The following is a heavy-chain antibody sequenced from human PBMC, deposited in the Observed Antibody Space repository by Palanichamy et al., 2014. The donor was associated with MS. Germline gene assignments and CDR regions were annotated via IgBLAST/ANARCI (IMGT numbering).Heavy chain of an antibody. CDR2: TYYRSKWYN. V-gene: IGHV6-1*01. CDR1: GDSVSDNSAA. J-gene: IGHJ3*02. Sequence: QVQLQQSGPGLVKPSQTLSLTCAFSGDSVSDNSAAWNWLRQSPSRGLEWLGRTYYRSKWYNEYAVSVKSRISINPDTSNNQFSLLLKSVTPEDSAVYYCARDRGNWDGATTTGFDIWGQGTTVTVSS. D-gene: IGHD1-1*01. CDR3: ARDRGNWDGATTTGFDI.